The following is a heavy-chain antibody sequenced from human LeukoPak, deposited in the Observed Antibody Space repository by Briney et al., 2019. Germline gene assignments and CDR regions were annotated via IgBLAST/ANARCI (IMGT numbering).Heavy chain of an antibody. CDR1: GYSFIGYY. Sequence: GASVKVSCKASGYSFIGYYMHWVRQAPGQGLEWMGWINPNSGGTNYAQKFQGRVTMTRGTSISTAYMELSRLRAEDTALYYCARVREAAMVTPQVDYWGQGTLVTVSS. CDR2: INPNSGGT. V-gene: IGHV1-2*02. CDR3: ARVREAAMVTPQVDY. J-gene: IGHJ4*02. D-gene: IGHD5-18*01.